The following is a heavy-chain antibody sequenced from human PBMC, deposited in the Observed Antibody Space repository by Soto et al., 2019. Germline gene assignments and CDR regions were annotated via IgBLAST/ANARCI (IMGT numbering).Heavy chain of an antibody. D-gene: IGHD1-26*01. CDR1: GYSFTSYW. Sequence: GESLKISCKGSGYSFTSYWIGWVRQMPGKGLEWMGIIYPGDSDTRYSPSFQGQVTISADKSISTAYLQWSSLKASDTAMYYCARQVGAPFHYYYYGMDVWGQGTTVTVSS. CDR3: ARQVGAPFHYYYYGMDV. CDR2: IYPGDSDT. J-gene: IGHJ6*02. V-gene: IGHV5-51*01.